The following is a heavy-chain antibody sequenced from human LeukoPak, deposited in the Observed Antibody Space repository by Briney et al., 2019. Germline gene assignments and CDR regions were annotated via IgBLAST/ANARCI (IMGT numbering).Heavy chain of an antibody. CDR3: TRLISRGSDYNYVDD. CDR1: GYRFTNYH. J-gene: IGHJ4*02. V-gene: IGHV5-51*01. CDR2: IYPADSDT. D-gene: IGHD4-17*01. Sequence: PGESLKIPCKGSGYRFTNYHIGWVRQMPGKGLEWMGIIYPADSDTRYRPTFRGQVTISVDKSINTAYLQWSSLKASDTAMYYCTRLISRGSDYNYVDDWGQGTLITVSS.